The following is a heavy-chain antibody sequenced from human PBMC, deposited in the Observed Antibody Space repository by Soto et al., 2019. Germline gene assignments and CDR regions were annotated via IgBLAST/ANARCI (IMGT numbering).Heavy chain of an antibody. CDR2: ISSSGSTI. CDR1: GFRFSDYY. D-gene: IGHD2-15*01. CDR3: ASPPPDIVLEVTPRERETDYYYYMDV. V-gene: IGHV3-11*01. Sequence: QVQLVESGGGLVKPGGSLRLSCTASGFRFSDYYMSWIRQAPGKGLEWISYISSSGSTIYYADSVKGRFTISRDNAKNSQYLQMNTLTAEDTAVYYCASPPPDIVLEVTPRERETDYYYYMDVWGKGTTVTVSS. J-gene: IGHJ6*03.